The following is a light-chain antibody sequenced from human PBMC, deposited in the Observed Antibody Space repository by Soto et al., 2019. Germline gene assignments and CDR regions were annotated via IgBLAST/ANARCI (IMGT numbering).Light chain of an antibody. V-gene: IGLV2-8*01. J-gene: IGLJ1*01. CDR3: SSYAASNLP. CDR2: EVT. Sequence: QSALTQPPSASGSPGQSVTISCTGTSSDVGGYNYVSWYQQHPGKAPKLMIYEVTKRPSGVPDRFSGSKSGNTASLTVSGLQTEDEADYYCSSYAASNLPFGTGTKVTVL. CDR1: SSDVGGYNY.